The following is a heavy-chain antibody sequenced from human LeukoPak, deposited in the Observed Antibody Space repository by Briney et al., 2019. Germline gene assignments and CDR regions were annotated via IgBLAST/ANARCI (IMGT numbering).Heavy chain of an antibody. Sequence: ASVKVSCKASGYTFPTYDINWVRQSTGQGLEWMGCMNPNSGNTGYAQKFQGRVTMTRNTSISTAYMELSSLGSEDTAVYYCAREAAGDYIWGSYRLFDNWGQGTLVTVSS. J-gene: IGHJ4*02. CDR3: AREAAGDYIWGSYRLFDN. D-gene: IGHD3-16*02. CDR2: MNPNSGNT. CDR1: GYTFPTYD. V-gene: IGHV1-8*01.